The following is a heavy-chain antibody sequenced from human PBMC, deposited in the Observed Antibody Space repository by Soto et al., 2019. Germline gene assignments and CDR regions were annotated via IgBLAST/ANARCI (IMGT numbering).Heavy chain of an antibody. Sequence: GGSLRLSCAASGFTFSSYGMHWVRQAPGKGLEWVAVISYDGSNKYYADSVKGRFTISRDNSKNTLYLQMNSLRAEDTAVYYCAKGPRITMVRGVFPYGMDVWGQGTTVTVSS. CDR2: ISYDGSNK. CDR3: AKGPRITMVRGVFPYGMDV. CDR1: GFTFSSYG. J-gene: IGHJ6*02. D-gene: IGHD3-10*01. V-gene: IGHV3-30*18.